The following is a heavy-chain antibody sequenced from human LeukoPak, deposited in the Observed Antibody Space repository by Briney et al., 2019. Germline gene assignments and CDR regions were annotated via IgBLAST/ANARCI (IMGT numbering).Heavy chain of an antibody. CDR3: AKTLQAYYDAFDI. V-gene: IGHV3-9*01. J-gene: IGHJ3*02. D-gene: IGHD3-10*01. CDR2: ISWNSGSI. CDR1: GFTFDDYA. Sequence: GGSLRLSCAASGFTFDDYAMHWVRQAPGKGLEWVSGISWNSGSIGYADSVKGRFTISRDNAKNSLYLQMNSLRAEDTALYYGAKTLQAYYDAFDIWGQGTMVTVSS.